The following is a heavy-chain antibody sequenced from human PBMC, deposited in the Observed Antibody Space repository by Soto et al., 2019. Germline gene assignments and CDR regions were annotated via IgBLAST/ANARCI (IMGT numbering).Heavy chain of an antibody. CDR1: GGSISSSSYY. CDR3: ARAPFYWSGYYGYYMDV. J-gene: IGHJ6*03. CDR2: IYYSGST. Sequence: SETLSLTCTVSGGSISSSSYYWGWIRQPPGKGLEWIGSIYYSGSTYYNPSLKSRVTISVDTSKNQFSLKLSSVTAADTAVYYCARAPFYWSGYYGYYMDVWGKGTTVTVSS. D-gene: IGHD3-3*01. V-gene: IGHV4-39*01.